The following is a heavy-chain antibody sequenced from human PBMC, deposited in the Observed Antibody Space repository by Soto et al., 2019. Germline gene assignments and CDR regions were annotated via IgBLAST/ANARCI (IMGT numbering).Heavy chain of an antibody. Sequence: SETLSLTCSVSGGSISGYYWSWIRQAPGKGLEWIGYVYSSGSTNYNPSLKSRVTISVDTSKNQFSLTLTSVTAADTAVYYCARRLYNDFWNYYMDVWGKGTTVTVSS. V-gene: IGHV4-59*01. J-gene: IGHJ6*03. CDR1: GGSISGYY. CDR3: ARRLYNDFWNYYMDV. D-gene: IGHD3-16*02. CDR2: VYSSGST.